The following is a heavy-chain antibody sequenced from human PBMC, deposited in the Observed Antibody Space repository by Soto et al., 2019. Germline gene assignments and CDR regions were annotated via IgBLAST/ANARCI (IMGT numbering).Heavy chain of an antibody. V-gene: IGHV3-23*01. CDR1: GFTFSGNV. CDR2: ISGSGGST. CDR3: AKNGCGGDCYSSVAGNWFDP. Sequence: GGSLRLSCVASGFTFSGNVMSWVRQAPGKGLEWISIISGSGGSTYYADSVKGRFTISRDNSNNTLYLQMHSLTAADTAVYYCAKNGCGGDCYSSVAGNWFDPWGQGALVTVSS. J-gene: IGHJ5*02. D-gene: IGHD2-21*02.